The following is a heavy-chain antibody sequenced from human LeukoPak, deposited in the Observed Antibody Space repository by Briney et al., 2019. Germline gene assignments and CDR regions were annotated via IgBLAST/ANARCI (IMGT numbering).Heavy chain of an antibody. CDR1: GFTFTNFW. CDR2: IKQDGSEK. J-gene: IGHJ4*02. V-gene: IGHV3-7*04. CDR3: ARGEYYYDGGY. Sequence: GGSLRLSCAASGFTFTNFWMSWVRQAPGKGLEWVANIKQDGSEKHYVDSVKGRFTISRGNAKNSLFLQMNSLRAEDTAVYYCARGEYYYDGGYWGQGTLVTVSS. D-gene: IGHD3-22*01.